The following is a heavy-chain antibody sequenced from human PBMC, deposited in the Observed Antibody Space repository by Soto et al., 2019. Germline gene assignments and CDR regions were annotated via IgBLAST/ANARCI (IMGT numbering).Heavy chain of an antibody. J-gene: IGHJ6*02. CDR2: INHSGST. D-gene: IGHD6-19*01. CDR1: GGSFSGYY. V-gene: IGHV4-34*01. CDR3: ARSRIAVAGTDYYYGTDV. Sequence: PSETLSLTCAVYGGSFSGYYWSWIRQPPGKGLEWIGEINHSGSTNYNPSLKSRVTISVDTSKNQFSLKLSSVTAADTAVYYCARSRIAVAGTDYYYGTDVWGQGTTVTVSS.